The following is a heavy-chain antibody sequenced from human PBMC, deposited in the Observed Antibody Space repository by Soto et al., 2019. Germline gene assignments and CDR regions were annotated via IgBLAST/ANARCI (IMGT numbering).Heavy chain of an antibody. CDR2: IYPGDSDT. D-gene: IGHD6-13*01. CDR1: GYRITSYL. CDR3: ARIESIARNWFDP. J-gene: IGHJ5*02. Sequence: GESLRISWRCSGYRITSYLIVLVRPLPGKGLEWMGIIYPGDSDTRYSPSFQGQVTISADKSISTAYLQWSSLKASDSATYFCARIESIARNWFDPWGQGTLVTVSA. V-gene: IGHV5-51*01.